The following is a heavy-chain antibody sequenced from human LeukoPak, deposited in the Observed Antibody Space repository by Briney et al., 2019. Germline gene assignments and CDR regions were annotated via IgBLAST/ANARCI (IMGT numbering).Heavy chain of an antibody. CDR1: GYTFTCYG. CDR3: ARGRGRVGAIPYYFDY. CDR2: ISAYNGNT. V-gene: IGHV1-18*01. Sequence: ASVKVSCKASGYTFTCYGISWVRQAPGQGLEWMGWISAYNGNTNYAQKLQGRVTMTTDTSTSTAYMEPRSLRSDDTAVYYCARGRGRVGAIPYYFDYWGQGTLVTVSS. J-gene: IGHJ4*02. D-gene: IGHD1-26*01.